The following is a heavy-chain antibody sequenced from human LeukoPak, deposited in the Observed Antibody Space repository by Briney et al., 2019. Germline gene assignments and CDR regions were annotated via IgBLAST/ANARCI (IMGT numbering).Heavy chain of an antibody. J-gene: IGHJ4*01. V-gene: IGHV3-23*01. CDR3: AKGIYSSGWSYFDY. CDR1: GFTFSNSA. D-gene: IGHD6-19*01. Sequence: GGSLRLSCAASGFTFSNSAMSWVRQAPGKGLEWVSTLSGSGITTYYADSVKGRFTISRDNSKNTLYLQMTSLRAEDTAVYYCAKGIYSSGWSYFDYWGHGTLVTVSS. CDR2: LSGSGITT.